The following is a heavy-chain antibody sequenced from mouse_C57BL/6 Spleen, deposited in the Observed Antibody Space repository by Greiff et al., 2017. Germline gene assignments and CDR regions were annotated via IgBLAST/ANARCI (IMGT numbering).Heavy chain of an antibody. J-gene: IGHJ1*03. D-gene: IGHD1-1*01. CDR3: ARRNYYYGSHWYFDV. CDR1: GFTFSDYG. Sequence: DVKLVESGGGLVKPGGSLKLSCAASGFTFSDYGMHWVRQAPEKGLEWVAYISSGSSTIYYADTVKGRFTISRDNAKNTLFLQMTSLRSEDTAMYYCARRNYYYGSHWYFDVWGTGTTVTVSS. V-gene: IGHV5-17*01. CDR2: ISSGSSTI.